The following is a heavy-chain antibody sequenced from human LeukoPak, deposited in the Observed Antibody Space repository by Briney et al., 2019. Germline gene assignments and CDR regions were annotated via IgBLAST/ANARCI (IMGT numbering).Heavy chain of an antibody. CDR3: ARVNINNWHSCDY. CDR1: GGSISSNNW. Sequence: SETLSLTCAVSGGSISSNNWWGWVRQPPGKGLEWIGEIYHSGSPNYNPSLKSRVTISVGKSRNHFSLNLSSVTAADTAVYYCARVNINNWHSCDYWGQGTLVTVSS. D-gene: IGHD1-1*01. V-gene: IGHV4-4*02. CDR2: IYHSGSP. J-gene: IGHJ4*02.